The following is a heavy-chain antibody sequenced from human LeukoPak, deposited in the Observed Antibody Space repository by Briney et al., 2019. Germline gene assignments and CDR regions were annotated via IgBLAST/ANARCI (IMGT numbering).Heavy chain of an antibody. J-gene: IGHJ5*02. Sequence: PETLSLTCTVSGGSISSYCWSWIRQPAGKGLEWIGRIYTSGSTNYNPSLKSRVTISVDTSKNQFSLKLSSVTAADTAVYYCARVGVPGGTVVRGDFWFDPWGQGTLVTVSS. CDR3: ARVGVPGGTVVRGDFWFDP. D-gene: IGHD4-23*01. CDR1: GGSISSYC. CDR2: IYTSGST. V-gene: IGHV4-4*07.